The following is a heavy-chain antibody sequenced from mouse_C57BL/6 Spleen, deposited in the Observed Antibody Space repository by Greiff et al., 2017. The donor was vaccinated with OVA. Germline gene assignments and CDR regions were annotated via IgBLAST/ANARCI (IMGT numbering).Heavy chain of an antibody. Sequence: QVQLQQPGAELVMPGASVKLSCKASGYTFTSYWMHWVKQRPGQGLEWIGEIDPSDSYTNYNQKFKGKSTLTVDKSSSTAYMQLSSLTSEDSAVYYCARSRYYGSSRSDFDYWGQGTTLTVSS. CDR2: IDPSDSYT. V-gene: IGHV1-69*01. CDR1: GYTFTSYW. CDR3: ARSRYYGSSRSDFDY. J-gene: IGHJ2*01. D-gene: IGHD1-1*01.